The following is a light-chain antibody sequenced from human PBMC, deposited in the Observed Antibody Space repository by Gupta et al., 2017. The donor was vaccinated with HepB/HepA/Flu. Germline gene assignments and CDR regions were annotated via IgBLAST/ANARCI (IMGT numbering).Light chain of an antibody. CDR1: SSNIGSHY. Sequence: QSVLTQPPSASGTPGQRVTISCSGSSSNIGSHYVYWYQQLPGTAPKLLIYRNNQRPSGVPDLFSGSKSGTSASLAISGLRSGDDAYYYCATWDDILSGYVFGNGTNVTVL. CDR3: ATWDDILSGYV. J-gene: IGLJ1*01. CDR2: RNN. V-gene: IGLV1-47*01.